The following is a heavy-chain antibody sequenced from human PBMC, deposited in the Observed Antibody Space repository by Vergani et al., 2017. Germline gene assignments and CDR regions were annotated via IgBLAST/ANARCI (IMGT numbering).Heavy chain of an antibody. CDR1: GGSFSGYY. CDR3: ARATYYYDSSGYYYYYGMDV. J-gene: IGHJ6*02. D-gene: IGHD3-22*01. V-gene: IGHV4-34*01. Sequence: QVQLQQWGAGLLKPSETLSLTCAVYGGSFSGYYWSWIRQPPGKGLEWIGEINHSGSTNYNPSLKSRVTISVDTSKNQFSLKLSSVTAADTAVYYCARATYYYDSSGYYYYYGMDVWGQGTTVTVSS. CDR2: INHSGST.